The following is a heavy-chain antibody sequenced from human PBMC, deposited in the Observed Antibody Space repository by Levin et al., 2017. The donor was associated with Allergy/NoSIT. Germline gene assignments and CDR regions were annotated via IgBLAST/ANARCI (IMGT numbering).Heavy chain of an antibody. CDR3: ATDHRVRVVVYFFDY. V-gene: IGHV3-30-3*01. J-gene: IGHJ4*02. CDR2: ITYDGSNK. Sequence: GGSLRLSCAASGFTFNNYAMHWVRQAPGKGLEWVAVITYDGSNKYYADSVKGRFTISRDNSKNTLYLQMNSLRAEDTAVYYCATDHRVRVVVYFFDYWGQGTLVTVSS. D-gene: IGHD3-3*01. CDR1: GFTFNNYA.